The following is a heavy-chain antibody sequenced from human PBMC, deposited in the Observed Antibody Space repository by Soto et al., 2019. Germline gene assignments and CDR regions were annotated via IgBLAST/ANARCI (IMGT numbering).Heavy chain of an antibody. V-gene: IGHV3-66*04. CDR2: IYSGGST. J-gene: IGHJ5*02. CDR3: ARHPERIAQIGWFDP. Sequence: GSLRLSCAASGFTVSSNYMSWVRQAPGKGLEWVSVIYSGGSTYYADSVKGRFTISRDNAKNSLYLQMNSLRAEDTAVYYCARHPERIAQIGWFDPWGQGTLVTVSS. CDR1: GFTVSSNY. D-gene: IGHD6-13*01.